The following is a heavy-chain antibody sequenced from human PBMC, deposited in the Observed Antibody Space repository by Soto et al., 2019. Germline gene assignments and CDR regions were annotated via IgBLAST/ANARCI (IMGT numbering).Heavy chain of an antibody. CDR3: ARYIAVAENYFDY. D-gene: IGHD6-19*01. CDR1: GGSISSYY. V-gene: IGHV4-59*01. Sequence: QVQLQESGPGLVKPSETLSLTCTVSGGSISSYYWSWIRQPPGKGLEWIGYIYYRGSTNYNPSLKSRVTISVDTSKNQFSLKLSSVTAADTAVYYCARYIAVAENYFDYWGQGTLVTVSS. J-gene: IGHJ4*02. CDR2: IYYRGST.